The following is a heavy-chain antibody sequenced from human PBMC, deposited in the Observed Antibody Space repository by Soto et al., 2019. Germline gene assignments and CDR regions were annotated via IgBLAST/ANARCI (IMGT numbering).Heavy chain of an antibody. J-gene: IGHJ5*02. D-gene: IGHD6-6*01. V-gene: IGHV4-30-4*01. Sequence: QVQLQESGPGLVKPSQTLSLTCTVSGGSISSGDYYWSWIRQPPGKGLEWIGYIYHSGNTYYIPSLKSRVTISVDTSKNHFSLKLSSVTAADTAVYYCARERPDGARLDPWGQGTLVTVSS. CDR2: IYHSGNT. CDR1: GGSISSGDYY. CDR3: ARERPDGARLDP.